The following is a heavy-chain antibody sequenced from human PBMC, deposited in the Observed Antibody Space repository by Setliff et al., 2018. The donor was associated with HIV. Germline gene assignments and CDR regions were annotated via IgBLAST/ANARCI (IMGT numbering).Heavy chain of an antibody. V-gene: IGHV4-31*02. J-gene: IGHJ4*02. D-gene: IGHD4-17*01. CDR3: ARDPPGYGDSNDY. CDR1: GGSIRTGAYY. CDR2: ITYSGSA. Sequence: LSLTCTVSGGSIRTGAYYWGWIRQPPGKGLEWIGYITYSGSAYYNPSLKSRVTISIDTSKNQFSLRLHSVTAADTAVYYCARDPPGYGDSNDYWGQGTLVTVS.